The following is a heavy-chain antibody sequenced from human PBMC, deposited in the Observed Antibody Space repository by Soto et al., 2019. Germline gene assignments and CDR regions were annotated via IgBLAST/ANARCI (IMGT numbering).Heavy chain of an antibody. D-gene: IGHD3-22*01. CDR2: IYYSGST. CDR1: GGSISSSSYY. V-gene: IGHV4-39*02. Sequence: PSETLSLTCTVSGGSISSSSYYWGWIRQPPGKGLEWIGSIYYSGSTYYNPSLKSRFTISRDNSKNTLYLQMNSLRAEDTAVYYCARDYDSSGYPRYYFDYWGQGTLVTVSS. CDR3: ARDYDSSGYPRYYFDY. J-gene: IGHJ4*02.